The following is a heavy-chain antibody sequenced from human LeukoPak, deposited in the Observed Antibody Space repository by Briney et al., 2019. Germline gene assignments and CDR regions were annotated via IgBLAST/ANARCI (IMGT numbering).Heavy chain of an antibody. D-gene: IGHD6-19*01. V-gene: IGHV3-9*01. CDR3: VKDSAGESSDWLDX. CDR1: GFTFNEYA. J-gene: IGHJ5*01. CDR2: INWKSDNI. Sequence: GGSLRLSCAASGFTFNEYAMHWVRQAPGKGLEWISSINWKSDNIAYADSVKGRFTVSRDNARNSLHLQMNSLRIEDTALYFCVKDSAGESSDWLDXXXQGTXVTIAS.